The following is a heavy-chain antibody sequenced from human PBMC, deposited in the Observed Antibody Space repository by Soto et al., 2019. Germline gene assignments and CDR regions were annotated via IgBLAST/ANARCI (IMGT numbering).Heavy chain of an antibody. CDR2: INHSGST. CDR1: GGSFSGYY. CDR3: ARDILTGYHLFDY. Sequence: SETLSLTCAVYGGSFSGYYWSWIRQPPGKGLEWIGEINHSGSTNYNPSLKSRVTISVDTSKNQSSLKLSSVTAADTAVYYCARDILTGYHLFDYWGQGTLVTVSS. V-gene: IGHV4-34*01. D-gene: IGHD3-9*01. J-gene: IGHJ4*02.